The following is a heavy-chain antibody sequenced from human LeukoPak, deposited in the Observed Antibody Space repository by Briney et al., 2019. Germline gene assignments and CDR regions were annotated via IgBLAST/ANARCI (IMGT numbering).Heavy chain of an antibody. CDR1: GFTFSSYS. V-gene: IGHV3-21*01. D-gene: IGHD3-10*01. J-gene: IGHJ4*02. CDR2: ISSSSSYI. Sequence: PGGSLRLSCAASGFTFSSYSMNWVRQAPGKGLEWVSSISSSSSYIYYADSVKGRFTISRDNAKNSLYLQMNSLRAEDTAVYYCARDVLREGSSYNWGQGTLVTVPT. CDR3: ARDVLREGSSYN.